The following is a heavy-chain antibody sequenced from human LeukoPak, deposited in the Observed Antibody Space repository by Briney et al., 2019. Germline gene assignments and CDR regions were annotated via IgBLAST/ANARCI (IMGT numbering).Heavy chain of an antibody. Sequence: GASVTDSFKASGYTFTNYGISWVRQAPGQGREGMGWISAYNGKTNYPQKLQGRVTMTTYPSTSTAYMELRSLRSDDTAVYYCAREAGRYCSGCSCYGMDVWGQGTTVTVSS. D-gene: IGHD2-15*01. CDR3: AREAGRYCSGCSCYGMDV. CDR1: GYTFTNYG. J-gene: IGHJ6*02. CDR2: ISAYNGKT. V-gene: IGHV1-18*01.